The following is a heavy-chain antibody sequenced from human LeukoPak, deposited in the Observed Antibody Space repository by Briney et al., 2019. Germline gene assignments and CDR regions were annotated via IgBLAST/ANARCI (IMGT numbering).Heavy chain of an antibody. CDR1: GGSFSGYY. D-gene: IGHD6-13*01. V-gene: IGHV4-34*01. CDR2: INHSGST. J-gene: IGHJ4*02. Sequence: SETLSLTCAVYGGSFSGYYWNWIRQPPGKGLEWIGEINHSGSTNYNPSLKSRVTISVDTSKNQFSLKLSSVTAADTAVYYCARARYSSSSSPVDYWGQGTLVTVSS. CDR3: ARARYSSSSSPVDY.